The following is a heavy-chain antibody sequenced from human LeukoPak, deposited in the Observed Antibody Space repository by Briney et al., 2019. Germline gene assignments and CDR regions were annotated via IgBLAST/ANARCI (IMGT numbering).Heavy chain of an antibody. V-gene: IGHV3-23*01. CDR2: ISGSGGST. D-gene: IGHD6-19*01. J-gene: IGHJ4*02. CDR3: AKAGIAVAGPDEGYFDY. Sequence: PGGSLRLSCAASGFTFSSYAVSWVRQAPGKGLEWVSGISGSGGSTYYADSVKGRFTISRDNSKNTLYLQMNSLRAEDTAVYYCAKAGIAVAGPDEGYFDYWGQGTLVTVSS. CDR1: GFTFSSYA.